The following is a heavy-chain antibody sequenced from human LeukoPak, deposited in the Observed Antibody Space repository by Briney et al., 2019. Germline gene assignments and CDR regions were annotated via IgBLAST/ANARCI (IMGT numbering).Heavy chain of an antibody. V-gene: IGHV1-18*01. Sequence: ASVKVSCKASGYTLTSYGISWVRQAPGQGLEWMGWISAYNGNTNYAQKLQGRVTMTTDTSTSTAYMELRSLRSDDTAVYYCARDFGSYGRDWFDPWGQGTLVTVSS. CDR1: GYTLTSYG. J-gene: IGHJ5*02. CDR2: ISAYNGNT. D-gene: IGHD4-17*01. CDR3: ARDFGSYGRDWFDP.